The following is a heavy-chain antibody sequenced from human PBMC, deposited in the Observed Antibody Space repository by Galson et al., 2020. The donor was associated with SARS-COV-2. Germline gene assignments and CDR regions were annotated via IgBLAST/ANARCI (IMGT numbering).Heavy chain of an antibody. D-gene: IGHD3-16*01. Sequence: RGSLTLSCAASGFTFSSYDMHWVRKAPGKALEWVAVIWYDGSNKYYADSVKGRFTISSDNSKNTLYLQMNSLRAEDTAVYYCAREGYDYVWGSYIGDYWGQGTLVTVSS. CDR3: AREGYDYVWGSYIGDY. CDR1: GFTFSSYD. J-gene: IGHJ4*02. CDR2: IWYDGSNK. V-gene: IGHV3-33*01.